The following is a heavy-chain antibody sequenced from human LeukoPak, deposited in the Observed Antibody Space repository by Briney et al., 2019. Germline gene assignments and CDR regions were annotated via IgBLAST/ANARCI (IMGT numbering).Heavy chain of an antibody. J-gene: IGHJ4*02. D-gene: IGHD2-2*01. Sequence: PGGSLRLSCAASGFTFSSYAMSWVRQAPGKGLEWVSTITSGGGSTYYADSVKGRFTISRDNSKNMLHLQMNSLRAEDTAVCYCAKDHPDCRGTSCLLFDCWGQGTLVTVSS. CDR3: AKDHPDCRGTSCLLFDC. V-gene: IGHV3-23*01. CDR2: ITSGGGST. CDR1: GFTFSSYA.